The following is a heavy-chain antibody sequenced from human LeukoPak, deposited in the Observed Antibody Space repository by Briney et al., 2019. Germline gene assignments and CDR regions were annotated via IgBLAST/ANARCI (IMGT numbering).Heavy chain of an antibody. V-gene: IGHV3-30*02. J-gene: IGHJ3*02. CDR3: AKDGGSDPDAFDI. D-gene: IGHD2-15*01. CDR2: IRYGGSNK. CDR1: GFTFNTYG. Sequence: GGSLRLSCAASGFTFNTYGMHWVRQAPGKGLEWVAFIRYGGSNKYYADSVKGRFTISRDNTKNTLYLQMNSLRAEDTAVYYCAKDGGSDPDAFDIWGQGTLVTVSS.